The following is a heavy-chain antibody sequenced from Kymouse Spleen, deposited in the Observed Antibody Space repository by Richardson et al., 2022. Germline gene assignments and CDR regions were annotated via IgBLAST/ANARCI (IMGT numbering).Heavy chain of an antibody. V-gene: IGHV4-34*01. CDR3: ARGRYSSGSYYYYGMDV. CDR2: INHSGST. D-gene: IGHD6-19*01. CDR1: GGSFSGYY. J-gene: IGHJ6*02. Sequence: QVQLQQWGAGLLKPSETLSLTCAVYGGSFSGYYWSWIRQPPGKGLEWIGEINHSGSTNYNPSLKSRVTISVDTSKNQFSLKLSSVTAADTAVYYCARGRYSSGSYYYYGMDVWGQGTTVTVSS.